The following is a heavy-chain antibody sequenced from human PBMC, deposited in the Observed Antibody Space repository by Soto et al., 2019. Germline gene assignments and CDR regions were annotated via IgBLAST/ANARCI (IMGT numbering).Heavy chain of an antibody. D-gene: IGHD1-1*01. V-gene: IGHV3-7*01. Sequence: GGSLRLSCAASGFTFSSYWMSWVRQAPGKGLEWVANIKQDGSEKYYVDSVKGRFTISRDNAKNSLYLQMNSLRAEDTAVYYCAREVLEPFSVDYYYYMDVWGKGTTVTVSS. CDR1: GFTFSSYW. J-gene: IGHJ6*03. CDR2: IKQDGSEK. CDR3: AREVLEPFSVDYYYYMDV.